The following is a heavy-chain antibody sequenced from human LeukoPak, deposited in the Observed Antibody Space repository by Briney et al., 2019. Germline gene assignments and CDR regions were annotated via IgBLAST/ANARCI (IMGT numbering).Heavy chain of an antibody. CDR2: IYTSGST. CDR3: AREELRRYNWFDP. V-gene: IGHV4-59*01. CDR1: GGSISSYY. J-gene: IGHJ5*02. D-gene: IGHD4-23*01. Sequence: SETLSLTCTVSGGSISSYYWSWIRQPPGKGLEWIGYIYTSGSTNYNPSLKSRVTISVDTSKNQFSLKLSSVTAADTAVYYCAREELRRYNWFDPWGQGTLVTVSS.